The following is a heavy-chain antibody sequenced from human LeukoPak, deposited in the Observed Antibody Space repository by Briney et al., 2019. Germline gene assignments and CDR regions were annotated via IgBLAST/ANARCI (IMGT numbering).Heavy chain of an antibody. CDR1: GGSISSSSYY. V-gene: IGHV4-39*01. CDR2: IYYSGST. CDR3: ASQTGTLYYYGSGSYRFDY. D-gene: IGHD3-10*01. J-gene: IGHJ4*02. Sequence: PSQTLSLTCTVSGGSISSSSYYWGWIRQPPGKGLEWIGSIYYSGSTYYNPSLKSRVTISVDTSKNQFSLKLSSVTAADTAVYYCASQTGTLYYYGSGSYRFDYWGQGTLVTVSS.